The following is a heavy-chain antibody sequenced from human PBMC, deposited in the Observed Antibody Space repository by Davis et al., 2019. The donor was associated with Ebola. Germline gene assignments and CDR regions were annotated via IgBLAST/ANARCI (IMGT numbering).Heavy chain of an antibody. CDR3: ARDVYSSGWRFFDY. D-gene: IGHD6-19*01. CDR2: INHSGST. CDR1: GGSFSGYY. V-gene: IGHV4-34*01. J-gene: IGHJ4*02. Sequence: GSLRLSCAVYGGSFSGYYWSWIRQPPGKGLEWIGEINHSGSTNYNPSLKSRVTISVDTSKNQFSLKLSSVTAADTAVYYCARDVYSSGWRFFDYWGQGTLVTVSS.